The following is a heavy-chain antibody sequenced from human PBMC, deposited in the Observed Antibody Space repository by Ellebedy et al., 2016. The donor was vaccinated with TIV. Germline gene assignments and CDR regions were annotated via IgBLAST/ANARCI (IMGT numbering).Heavy chain of an antibody. Sequence: AASVKVSCKASGYTFTSYGISWVRQAPGQGLEWMGWISAYNGNTNYAQKLQGRVTMTTDTSTSTAYMELRSLRSDDTAVYYCARVNSLLWFGELYRGNWFDPWGQGTLVTVSS. CDR2: ISAYNGNT. CDR1: GYTFTSYG. CDR3: ARVNSLLWFGELYRGNWFDP. D-gene: IGHD3-10*01. V-gene: IGHV1-18*01. J-gene: IGHJ5*02.